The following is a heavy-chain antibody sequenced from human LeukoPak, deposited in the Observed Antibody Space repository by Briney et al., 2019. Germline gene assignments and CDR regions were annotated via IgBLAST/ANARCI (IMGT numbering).Heavy chain of an antibody. V-gene: IGHV3-23*01. J-gene: IGHJ1*01. CDR1: GFTFISYA. CDR3: VKNGALAVDYCRH. CDR2: ITTGGRP. Sequence: GSLRLSCAASGFTFISYAMSWVRQAPGKGLEWVSGITTGGRPYYADSVKGRFTISRDNSKNTVYLQMNGLRAEDTAVYYCVKNGALAVDYCRHWGQGTLVTVSS. D-gene: IGHD6-19*01.